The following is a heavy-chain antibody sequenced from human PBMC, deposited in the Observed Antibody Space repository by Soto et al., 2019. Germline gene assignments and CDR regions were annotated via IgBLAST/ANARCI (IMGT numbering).Heavy chain of an antibody. Sequence: SETLSLTCTVSGGSISSYYWSWIRQPPGKGLEWIGYIYYSGSTNYNPSLKSRVTISVDTSKNQFSLKLSSVTAADTAVYSCARNIVGATGDWFDPCGQGTLVTVSS. CDR1: GGSISSYY. CDR3: ARNIVGATGDWFDP. V-gene: IGHV4-59*01. D-gene: IGHD1-26*01. J-gene: IGHJ5*02. CDR2: IYYSGST.